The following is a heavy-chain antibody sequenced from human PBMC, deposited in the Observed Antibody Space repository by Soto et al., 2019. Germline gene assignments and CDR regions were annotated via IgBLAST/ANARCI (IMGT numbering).Heavy chain of an antibody. CDR2: ISGSGGST. Sequence: GGSLRLSCAASGFTFSSYVMSWVRQAPGKGLEWVSAISGSGGSTYYADSVKGRFTISRDNSKNTLYLQMNSLRAEDTAVYYCAKEPELYCSGGSCSTYNWFDPWGQGTLVTVSS. D-gene: IGHD2-15*01. V-gene: IGHV3-23*01. CDR3: AKEPELYCSGGSCSTYNWFDP. J-gene: IGHJ5*02. CDR1: GFTFSSYV.